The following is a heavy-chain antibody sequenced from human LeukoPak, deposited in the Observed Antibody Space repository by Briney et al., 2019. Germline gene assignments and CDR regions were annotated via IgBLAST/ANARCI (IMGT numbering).Heavy chain of an antibody. D-gene: IGHD6-19*01. CDR1: GFTFSSYW. V-gene: IGHV3-7*01. CDR3: AKPPGIAVAGAAGYYYYMDV. Sequence: GGSLRLSCAASGFTFSSYWMSWVRQAPGKGLEWVANIKQDGSEKYYVDSVKGRFTISRDNAKNSLYLQMNSLRAEDTAVYYCAKPPGIAVAGAAGYYYYMDVWGKGTTVTISS. J-gene: IGHJ6*03. CDR2: IKQDGSEK.